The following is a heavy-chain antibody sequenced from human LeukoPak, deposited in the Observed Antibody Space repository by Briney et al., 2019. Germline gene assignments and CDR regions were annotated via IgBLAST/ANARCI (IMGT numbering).Heavy chain of an antibody. CDR1: GDSVSSNSAA. J-gene: IGHJ6*03. CDR2: TYYRSKWYN. D-gene: IGHD3-10*01. V-gene: IGHV6-1*01. CDR3: ARGYYYGSAYNYYYMDV. Sequence: SQTLSLTCAISGDSVSSNSAAWHWIRQSPSRGLEWLGRTYYRSKWYNDYAVSVKSRITINPDTSKNQFSLQLNSVTPEDTAVYYCARGYYYGSAYNYYYMDVWGKGTTVTVSS.